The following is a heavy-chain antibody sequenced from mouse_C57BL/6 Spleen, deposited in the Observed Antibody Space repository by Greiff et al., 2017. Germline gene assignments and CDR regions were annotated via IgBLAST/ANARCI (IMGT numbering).Heavy chain of an antibody. Sequence: EVQLQQSGPELVKPGASVKISCKASGYTFTDYYMNWVKQSHGKSLEWIGDINPNNGGTSYNQKFKGKATLTVDKSSSTAYMELRSLTSEDSAVYYCASSKRAYDYDAWFAYWGQGTLVTVSA. CDR3: ASSKRAYDYDAWFAY. J-gene: IGHJ3*01. CDR2: INPNNGGT. CDR1: GYTFTDYY. V-gene: IGHV1-26*01. D-gene: IGHD2-4*01.